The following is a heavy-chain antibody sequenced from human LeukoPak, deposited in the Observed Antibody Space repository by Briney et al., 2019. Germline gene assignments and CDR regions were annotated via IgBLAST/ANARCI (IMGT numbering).Heavy chain of an antibody. CDR1: GGSFSGYY. V-gene: IGHV4-34*01. Sequence: SETLSLTRAVYGGSFSGYYWSWIRQPPGKGLEWIGEINHSGSTNYNPSLKSRVTISVDTSKNQFSLKLSSVTAADTAVYYCARAWYSSSWFDYWGQGTLVTVSS. CDR3: ARAWYSSSWFDY. CDR2: INHSGST. D-gene: IGHD6-13*01. J-gene: IGHJ4*02.